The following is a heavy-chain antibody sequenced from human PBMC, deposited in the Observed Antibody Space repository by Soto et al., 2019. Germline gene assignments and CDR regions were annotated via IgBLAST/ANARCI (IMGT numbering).Heavy chain of an antibody. D-gene: IGHD4-17*01. CDR1: GGSVNSHA. CDR2: IIPMFGTP. CDR3: ARSRNVAEFNDYGSNYHGFDI. J-gene: IGHJ3*02. Sequence: QVQLEQSGAEVKKAGSSVKVSCKAFGGSVNSHAISWVRQAPGQGLEWMGGIIPMFGTPTYAQRFQAGVTISADESTSTVYLDLSSLRSEDTAMYYCARSRNVAEFNDYGSNYHGFDIWGQGTMVTVSS. V-gene: IGHV1-69*01.